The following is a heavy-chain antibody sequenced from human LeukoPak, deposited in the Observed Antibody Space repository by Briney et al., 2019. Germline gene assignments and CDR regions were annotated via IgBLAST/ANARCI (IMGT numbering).Heavy chain of an antibody. J-gene: IGHJ4*02. V-gene: IGHV3-43*02. CDR3: AKYSGALFAEMATMVFDF. CDR2: VNGVGGSK. CDR1: GFTHYDYA. D-gene: IGHD5-24*01. Sequence: GGSLRLSCSASGFTHYDYAMQGVRPAPGKGVQWVALVNGVGGSKFHADAVKGSFTLSTNHSKNSLYLKMNSLRTEGTALYLRAKYSGALFAEMATMVFDFWGEGTLVTVSS.